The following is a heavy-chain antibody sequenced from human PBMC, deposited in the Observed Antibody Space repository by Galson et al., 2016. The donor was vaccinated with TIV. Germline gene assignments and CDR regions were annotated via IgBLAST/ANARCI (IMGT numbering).Heavy chain of an antibody. CDR1: GYTFTGYF. CDR3: ARAPTLIVATIYWYFDL. V-gene: IGHV1-2*02. Sequence: SVKVSCKASGYTFTGYFMHWVRQAPGQGLEWMGWINPNSGGTNYAQKFQGRVTMTRDTSISTAYMELSSLISDDMAMYFCARAPTLIVATIYWYFDLWGRGTLVTVSS. J-gene: IGHJ2*01. D-gene: IGHD5-12*01. CDR2: INPNSGGT.